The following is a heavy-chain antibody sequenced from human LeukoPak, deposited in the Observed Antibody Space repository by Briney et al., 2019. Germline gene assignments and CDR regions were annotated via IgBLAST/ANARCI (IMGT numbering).Heavy chain of an antibody. Sequence: GGSLRLSCAASGFTFSSYGMHWVRQAPGKGLEWVAFIRYDGSNKYYADSVKGRFTISRDNAKNSLYLQMNSLRAEDTAVYYCAREDDFWSGYLDYWGQGTLVSVSS. J-gene: IGHJ4*02. D-gene: IGHD3-3*01. CDR1: GFTFSSYG. CDR2: IRYDGSNK. V-gene: IGHV3-30*02. CDR3: AREDDFWSGYLDY.